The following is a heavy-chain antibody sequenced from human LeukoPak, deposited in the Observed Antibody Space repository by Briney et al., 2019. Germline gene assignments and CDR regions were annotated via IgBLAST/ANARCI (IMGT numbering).Heavy chain of an antibody. V-gene: IGHV3-21*01. D-gene: IGHD3-10*01. J-gene: IGHJ4*02. Sequence: GGSLRLSCAASGFTFSSYSMLWVRQAPGKGLEWVSSISSSSSYIYYADSVKGRFTISRDNAKNSLYLQMNSLRAEDTAVYYCARDFDGSGSYSTSSGVDYWGQGTLVTVSS. CDR1: GFTFSSYS. CDR3: ARDFDGSGSYSTSSGVDY. CDR2: ISSSSSYI.